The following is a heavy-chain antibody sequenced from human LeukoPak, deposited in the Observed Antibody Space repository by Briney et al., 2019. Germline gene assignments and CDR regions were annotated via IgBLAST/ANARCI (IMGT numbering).Heavy chain of an antibody. Sequence: GGSLRLSCAASGFTFSIYWIHWVRQVPGKGLVWVSRINSDGSGTKYADSVKGRFTISRDNAKNTLYLQMNSLRAEDTAVYYCAKDLALGLQGSYYYDSSGYYYFDYWGQGTLVTVSS. J-gene: IGHJ4*02. CDR2: INSDGSGT. CDR1: GFTFSIYW. D-gene: IGHD3-22*01. CDR3: AKDLALGLQGSYYYDSSGYYYFDY. V-gene: IGHV3-74*03.